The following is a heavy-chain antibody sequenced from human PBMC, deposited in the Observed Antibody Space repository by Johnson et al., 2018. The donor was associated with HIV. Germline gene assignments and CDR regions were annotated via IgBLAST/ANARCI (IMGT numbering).Heavy chain of an antibody. D-gene: IGHD4-17*01. CDR1: GFTFDDYA. J-gene: IGHJ3*02. Sequence: VQLVESGGGLVQPGRSLRLSCAASGFTFDDYAMHWVRQVPGKGLEWVSYISWNSGSIGYVDSVKGRFTISRDNAKNSLYLQMNSLRAEDTAVYYVNVRDYAAFDIWGQGTMVTVSS. CDR2: ISWNSGSI. CDR3: NVRDYAAFDI. V-gene: IGHV3-9*01.